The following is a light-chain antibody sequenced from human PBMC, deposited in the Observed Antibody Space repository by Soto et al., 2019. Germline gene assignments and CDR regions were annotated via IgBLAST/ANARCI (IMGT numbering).Light chain of an antibody. CDR2: DAS. Sequence: DIQMIQSPSSLSASVGDRVTITCQASQEISNYLNWYQQKPGKAPKLLIYDASNLERGVPSRFSGYGCGTDFTFNISSPQPESFAPYYCQEYDHLPRTFGRGTKVEIK. V-gene: IGKV1-33*01. J-gene: IGKJ1*01. CDR1: QEISNY. CDR3: QEYDHLPRT.